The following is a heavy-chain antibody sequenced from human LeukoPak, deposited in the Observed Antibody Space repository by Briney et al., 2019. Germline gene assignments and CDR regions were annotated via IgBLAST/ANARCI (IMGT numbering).Heavy chain of an antibody. CDR3: AREDCSGGSCYSEFADY. V-gene: IGHV3-7*01. CDR2: IKQDGSEK. CDR1: GFTFSSYW. J-gene: IGHJ4*02. Sequence: GGSLRLSCAASGFTFSSYWMSWVRQAPGKGLEWVANIKQDGSEKYYVDSVKGRFTISRDNAKNSLYLQMNSLRAEDTAVYYCAREDCSGGSCYSEFADYWGQGTLVTVSS. D-gene: IGHD2-15*01.